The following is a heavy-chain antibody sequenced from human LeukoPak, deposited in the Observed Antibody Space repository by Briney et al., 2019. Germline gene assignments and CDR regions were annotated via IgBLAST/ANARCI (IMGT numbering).Heavy chain of an antibody. CDR1: GFTFSSYS. V-gene: IGHV3-21*01. CDR3: ARDRGYYDSSGYD. J-gene: IGHJ4*02. D-gene: IGHD3-22*01. Sequence: GGSLLLSCAASGFTFSSYSMNWVRQAPGKGLEWVSSISSSSSYIYYADSVKGRFTISRDNAKNSLYLQMNSLRAEDTAVYYCARDRGYYDSSGYDWGQGTLVTVSS. CDR2: ISSSSSYI.